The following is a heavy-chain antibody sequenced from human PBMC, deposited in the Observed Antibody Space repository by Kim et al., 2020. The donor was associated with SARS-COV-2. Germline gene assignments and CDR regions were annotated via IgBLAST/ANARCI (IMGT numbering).Heavy chain of an antibody. CDR2: IIPILGIA. Sequence: SVKVSCKASGGTFSSYAISWVRQAPGQGLEWMGRIIPILGIANYAQKFQGRVTITADKSTSTAYLELSSLRSEDTAVYYCASELTMVPGDSTNYGWDVW. CDR1: GGTFSSYA. J-gene: IGHJ6*01. CDR3: ASELTMVPGDSTNYGWDV. D-gene: IGHD3-10*01. V-gene: IGHV1-69*04.